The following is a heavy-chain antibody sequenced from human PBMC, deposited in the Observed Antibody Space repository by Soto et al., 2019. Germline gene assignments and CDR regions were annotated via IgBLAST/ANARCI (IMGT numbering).Heavy chain of an antibody. J-gene: IGHJ4*02. CDR1: GLTFSSYW. D-gene: IGHD5-18*01. V-gene: IGHV3-7*03. CDR2: IKQDGSEK. Sequence: GGSLRLSCAASGLTFSSYWMSWVRQAPGKGLEWVANIKQDGSEKYYVDSVKGRFTISRDNAKNSLYLQMNSLRAEDTAVYYCARVSDQLPSTWIQLWSRGNYFDYWGQGTLVTVSS. CDR3: ARVSDQLPSTWIQLWSRGNYFDY.